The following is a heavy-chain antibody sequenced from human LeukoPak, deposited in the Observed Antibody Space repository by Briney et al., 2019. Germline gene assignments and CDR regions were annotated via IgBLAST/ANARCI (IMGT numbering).Heavy chain of an antibody. CDR2: MNPNSGNT. CDR3: AGEGHSGRLG. CDR1: GYTFTSYD. D-gene: IGHD1-26*01. J-gene: IGHJ4*02. Sequence: ASVKVSCKASGYTFTSYDIKWVRQATGQGLEWMGWMNPNSGNTGYAQEFQGRVTMTRNTSISTAYMELSSLRSEDTAVNYCAGEGHSGRLGWGQGTLVTVSS. V-gene: IGHV1-8*01.